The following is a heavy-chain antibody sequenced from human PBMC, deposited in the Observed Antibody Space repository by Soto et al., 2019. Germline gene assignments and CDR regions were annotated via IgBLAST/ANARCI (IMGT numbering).Heavy chain of an antibody. D-gene: IGHD3-10*01. CDR1: GYTFTSNS. J-gene: IGHJ4*02. CDR3: ARDQRYYGSGSYYSDN. CDR2: INAYTGKA. Sequence: QVQLVQSGAEVKKPGASVKVSCKASGYTFTSNSIGWVRQAPGQGLEWMGWINAYTGKADYAQKFQGRVTMTTETSTSTAFLELWSLRSDDTAVYYCARDQRYYGSGSYYSDNWGQGTLVTVSS. V-gene: IGHV1-18*04.